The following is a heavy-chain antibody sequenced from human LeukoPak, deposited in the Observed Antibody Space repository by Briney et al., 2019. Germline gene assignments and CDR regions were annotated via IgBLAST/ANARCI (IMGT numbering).Heavy chain of an antibody. CDR1: GFTFSSYA. V-gene: IGHV3-23*01. J-gene: IGHJ4*02. CDR2: ISGSGGST. Sequence: GGSLRLSCAASGFTFSSYAMSWVRQAPGKGLEWVSAISGSGGSTYYADSVKGRFTISRDNSKNTLYLQMNSLRAEDTAVYYCARIWFGELFPLDYWGQGILVTVSS. D-gene: IGHD3-10*01. CDR3: ARIWFGELFPLDY.